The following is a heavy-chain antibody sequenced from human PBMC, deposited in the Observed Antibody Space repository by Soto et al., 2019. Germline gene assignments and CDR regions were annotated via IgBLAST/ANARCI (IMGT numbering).Heavy chain of an antibody. D-gene: IGHD1-7*01. CDR3: ARDRSGPGNWNYDTFDI. CDR1: GGTFSSLG. CDR2: FIPMFGTA. V-gene: IGHV1-69*13. J-gene: IGHJ3*02. Sequence: ASVKVSCKASGGTFSSLGISWVRQGPRQGLEWLGGFIPMFGTANYPQKFQGRVTLSANDSTSTAYMELSSLTSEDTAVYFCARDRSGPGNWNYDTFDIWGQGTLVTVSS.